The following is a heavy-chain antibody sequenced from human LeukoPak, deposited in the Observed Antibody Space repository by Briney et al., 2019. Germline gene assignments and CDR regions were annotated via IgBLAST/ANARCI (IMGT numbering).Heavy chain of an antibody. D-gene: IGHD1-26*01. J-gene: IGHJ4*02. CDR2: IYSSGSA. CDR3: ARDSGSYQYLDY. CDR1: GGSISSGSYY. V-gene: IGHV4-61*02. Sequence: SETLSLTCTVSGGSISSGSYYWTWIRRPAGKGLEWIGRIYSSGSANYNPSLKSRVTISVDTSKNQFSLSLSSVTAADTAVYYCARDSGSYQYLDYWGQGALVTVSS.